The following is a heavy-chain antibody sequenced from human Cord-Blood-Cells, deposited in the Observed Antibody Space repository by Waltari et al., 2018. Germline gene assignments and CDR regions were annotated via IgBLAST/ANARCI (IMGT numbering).Heavy chain of an antibody. CDR2: IYYSGST. CDR1: GDSISSYY. CDR3: VGYSYGFAFDI. J-gene: IGHJ3*02. Sequence: QVQLQESGPGLVKPSETLSLTCTVSGDSISSYYWSWIRQPPGKGLEWIGYIYYSGSTNYNPSLKSRVTISVDTSKNQFSLKLSSVTAADTAVYYCVGYSYGFAFDIWGQGTMVTVSS. D-gene: IGHD5-18*01. V-gene: IGHV4-59*01.